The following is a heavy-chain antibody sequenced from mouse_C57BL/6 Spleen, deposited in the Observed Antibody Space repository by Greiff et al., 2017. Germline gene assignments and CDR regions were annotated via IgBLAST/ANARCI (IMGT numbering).Heavy chain of an antibody. D-gene: IGHD1-1*01. CDR1: GYTFTDYY. Sequence: EVQLQQSGPELVKPGASVKISCKASGYTFTDYYMNWVKQSHGKSLEWIGDINPNNGGTSYNQKFKGKATLTVDKSSSTAYMELRSLTSEDSAVYYCARRYYGSSHEYFDVWGTGTTVTVSS. CDR2: INPNNGGT. J-gene: IGHJ1*03. V-gene: IGHV1-26*01. CDR3: ARRYYGSSHEYFDV.